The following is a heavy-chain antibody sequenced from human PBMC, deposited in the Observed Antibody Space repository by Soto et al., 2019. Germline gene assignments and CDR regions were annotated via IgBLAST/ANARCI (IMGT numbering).Heavy chain of an antibody. CDR1: GYTFTSYA. Sequence: QVQLVQSGAEVKKPGASVKVSCKASGYTFTSYAMHWVRQAPGQRLEWMGWINAGNGNTKYSQKFQGRVTITRDTSARTAYMGLSSLRSEDTAVYYCARGYGGPIGWFDPWGQGTLVTVSS. J-gene: IGHJ5*02. D-gene: IGHD3-16*01. CDR3: ARGYGGPIGWFDP. CDR2: INAGNGNT. V-gene: IGHV1-3*01.